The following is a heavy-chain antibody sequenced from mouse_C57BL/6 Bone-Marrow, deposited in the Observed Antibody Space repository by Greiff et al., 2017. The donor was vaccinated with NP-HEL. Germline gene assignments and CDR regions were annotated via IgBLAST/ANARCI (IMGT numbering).Heavy chain of an antibody. D-gene: IGHD2-1*01. J-gene: IGHJ3*01. Sequence: EVKLMESGEGLVKPGGSLKLSCAASGFTFSSYAMSWVRQTPEKRLEWVAYISSGGDYIYYADTVKGRFTISRDNARNTLYLQMSSLKSEDTAMYYCTRDLYHDNQGAWFAYWGQGTLVTVSA. CDR2: ISSGGDYI. V-gene: IGHV5-9-1*02. CDR1: GFTFSSYA. CDR3: TRDLYHDNQGAWFAY.